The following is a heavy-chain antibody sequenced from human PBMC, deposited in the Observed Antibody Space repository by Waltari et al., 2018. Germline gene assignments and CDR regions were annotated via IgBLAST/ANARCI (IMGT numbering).Heavy chain of an antibody. CDR2: IIPMYGTE. D-gene: IGHD6-13*01. CDR3: ARGGLYGQQLLESAFEI. J-gene: IGHJ3*02. Sequence: QVQLVQSGAELKKPGSSVKVSCKVSGGSFSTHAITWGRQAPGQGLEWMGGIIPMYGTENYAQKCQDRVTSNTDESMTTAYMHLSSLTSDDTAVYYCARGGLYGQQLLESAFEIWGQGTKVTVSS. CDR1: GGSFSTHA. V-gene: IGHV1-69*05.